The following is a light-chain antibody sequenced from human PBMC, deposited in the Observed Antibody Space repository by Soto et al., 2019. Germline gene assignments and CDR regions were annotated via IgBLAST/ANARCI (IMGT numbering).Light chain of an antibody. CDR3: SSYAGRSMYV. CDR1: RSNIGRNF. Sequence: QSVLTQSPSASGTPGQRVTISCSGSRSNIGRNFAYWYQHVPGTAPRLLIQRNNERPSGVPDRFSGSKSGNTAALTVSGLQAEDEAYYYCSSYAGRSMYVFGTGTKVTVL. J-gene: IGLJ1*01. CDR2: RNN. V-gene: IGLV1-47*01.